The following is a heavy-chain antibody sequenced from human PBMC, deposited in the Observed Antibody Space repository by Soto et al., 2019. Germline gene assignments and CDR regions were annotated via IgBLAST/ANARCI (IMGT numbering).Heavy chain of an antibody. CDR3: AKNPSTWVYYGMDV. Sequence: GGSLRLSCAASGFTFSSYAMTWVRQAPGKGLEWVSVISGTGGSTYYSDSVKGRFTSSRDNSDNTVYLQMKSLGAEDTAIYYCAKNPSTWVYYGMDVWGQGTTVTVSS. J-gene: IGHJ6*02. V-gene: IGHV3-23*01. CDR1: GFTFSSYA. CDR2: ISGTGGST. D-gene: IGHD6-13*01.